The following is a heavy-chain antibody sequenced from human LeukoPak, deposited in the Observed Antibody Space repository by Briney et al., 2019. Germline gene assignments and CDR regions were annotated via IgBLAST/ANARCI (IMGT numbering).Heavy chain of an antibody. D-gene: IGHD2-8*01. CDR3: ARGLNIVLMWGFDY. Sequence: ASVKVSCKASGYTFTSYGISWVRQAPGQGLEWMGWISAYDGNTNYAQKLQGRVTMTTDTSTSTAYMELRSLRSDDTAVYYCARGLNIVLMWGFDYWGQGTLVTVSS. CDR2: ISAYDGNT. CDR1: GYTFTSYG. V-gene: IGHV1-18*01. J-gene: IGHJ4*02.